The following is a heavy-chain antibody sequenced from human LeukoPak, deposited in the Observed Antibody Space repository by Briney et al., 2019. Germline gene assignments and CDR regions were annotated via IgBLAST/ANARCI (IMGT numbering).Heavy chain of an antibody. CDR3: ARSREGYMVDY. V-gene: IGHV1-46*01. Sequence: ASVTVSCKAFGYTFTSNYMHWVRQAPGQGPEWMGVISPSGGSTTYAQKFQGRVTLTRDMSTSTAYLQWSSLKASDTAMYYCARSREGYMVDYWGQGTLVTVSS. CDR2: ISPSGGST. CDR1: GYTFTSNY. J-gene: IGHJ4*02. D-gene: IGHD5-18*01.